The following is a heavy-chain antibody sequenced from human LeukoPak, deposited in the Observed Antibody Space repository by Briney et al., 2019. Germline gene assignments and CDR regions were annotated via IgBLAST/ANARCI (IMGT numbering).Heavy chain of an antibody. V-gene: IGHV1-2*02. CDR3: ASVGAAAGTGFDY. Sequence: ASVKVSCKASGYTFTGYYMHWVRQAPGQGLEWMGWINPNSGGTNHAQKFQGRVTMTRDTSISTAYMELSRLRSDDTAVYYCASVGAAAGTGFDYWGQGTLVTVSS. CDR2: INPNSGGT. CDR1: GYTFTGYY. J-gene: IGHJ4*02. D-gene: IGHD6-13*01.